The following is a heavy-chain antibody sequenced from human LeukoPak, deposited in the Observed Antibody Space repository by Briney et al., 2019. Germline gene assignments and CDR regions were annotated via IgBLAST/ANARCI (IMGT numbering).Heavy chain of an antibody. V-gene: IGHV3-30*02. CDR2: IRYDGSNK. J-gene: IGHJ3*02. CDR3: ARDWSGCSSTSCYRAFDI. Sequence: PGGSLRLSCAASGFTFSSYGMHWVRQAPGKGLEWVAFIRYDGSNKYYADSVKGRFSISRDNAKNSLYLQMNSLRAEDTAVYYCARDWSGCSSTSCYRAFDIWGQGTVVTVSS. D-gene: IGHD2-2*01. CDR1: GFTFSSYG.